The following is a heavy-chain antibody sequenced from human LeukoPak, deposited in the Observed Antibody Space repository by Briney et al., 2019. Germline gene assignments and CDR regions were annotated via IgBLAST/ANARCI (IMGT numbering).Heavy chain of an antibody. CDR2: ISAYNGNT. J-gene: IGHJ6*03. CDR3: ATDYGSGSSAYGGYYYYYYMDV. Sequence: ASVKVSCKASGYTFTSYGISWVRQAPGQGLEWMGWISAYNGNTNYAQKLQGRVTMTRDTSISTAYMELSRLRSDDTAVYYCATDYGSGSSAYGGYYYYYYMDVWGKGTTVTVSS. V-gene: IGHV1-18*01. CDR1: GYTFTSYG. D-gene: IGHD3-10*01.